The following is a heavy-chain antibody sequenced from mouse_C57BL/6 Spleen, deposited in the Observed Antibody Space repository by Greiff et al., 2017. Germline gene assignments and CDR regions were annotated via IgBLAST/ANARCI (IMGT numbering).Heavy chain of an antibody. CDR3: ARPLRFSFLHD. V-gene: IGHV1-80*01. J-gene: IGHJ2*01. Sequence: QVQLQQPGAELVMPGASVKLSCKASGYAFSSYWMHWVKQRPGKGLEWIGQIDPADGDTNYNRKFKGKTTLTADKSSSTAYMQLSSLTSEDSAVYFSARPLRFSFLHDWGQGTTLTVSS. D-gene: IGHD1-2*01. CDR2: IDPADGDT. CDR1: GYAFSSYW.